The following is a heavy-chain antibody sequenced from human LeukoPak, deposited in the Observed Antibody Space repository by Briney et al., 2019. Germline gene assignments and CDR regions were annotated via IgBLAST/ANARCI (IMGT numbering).Heavy chain of an antibody. CDR3: ARDFHGSGSYYSDY. D-gene: IGHD3-10*01. J-gene: IGHJ4*02. CDR2: ISSSGTTI. V-gene: IGHV3-11*01. Sequence: GGSLRLSCAASGFTSSDHYMSWIRQAPGKGLEWLSYISSSGTTIYYTDSVKGRFTISRDNAKNSLYLQMNSLRAEDTAVYYCARDFHGSGSYYSDYWGQGTLVTVSS. CDR1: GFTSSDHY.